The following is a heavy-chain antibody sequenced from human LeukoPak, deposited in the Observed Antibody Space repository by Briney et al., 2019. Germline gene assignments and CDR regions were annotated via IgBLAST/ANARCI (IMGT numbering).Heavy chain of an antibody. J-gene: IGHJ4*02. CDR1: GFTFSSYT. V-gene: IGHV3-21*01. CDR3: ARDKVGGSMAGSNFDY. D-gene: IGHD6-19*01. CDR2: ISSSSSYI. Sequence: GGSLRLSCAVSGFTFSSYTINWVRQAPGKGLEWVSSISSSSSYIYYADSVKGRFTISRDNAKNSLFLQMNSLRGEDTAVYYCARDKVGGSMAGSNFDYWGQGTLVTVSS.